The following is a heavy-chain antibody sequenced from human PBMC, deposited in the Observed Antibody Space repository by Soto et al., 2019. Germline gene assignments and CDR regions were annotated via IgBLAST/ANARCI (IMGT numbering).Heavy chain of an antibody. CDR3: ARGPDFGPGRDCYFDL. CDR1: GGSISSDGYS. J-gene: IGHJ2*01. Sequence: QLQLEESGSGLVKPSQTLSLTCAVSGGSISSDGYSWSWIRQPPGKGLEWIGYIYHTGSTYYNPSLRSRITISLDRSRNQFSLKLSSVTAADTAVYSCARGPDFGPGRDCYFDLWGRGTLVTVSS. V-gene: IGHV4-30-2*01. D-gene: IGHD3-3*01. CDR2: IYHTGST.